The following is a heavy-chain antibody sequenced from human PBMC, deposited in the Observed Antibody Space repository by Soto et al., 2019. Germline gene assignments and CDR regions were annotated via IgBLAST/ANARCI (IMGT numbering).Heavy chain of an antibody. V-gene: IGHV3-11*01. J-gene: IGHJ3*02. CDR1: GFTFSDYS. D-gene: IGHD3-9*01. CDR3: SREAGRGRYFYSNWGFGI. CDR2: ISSSGSTI. Sequence: QVQLVESGGGLVKPGGSLRLSCAASGFTFSDYSMSWIRQAPGKGLEWVSYISSSGSTIYYADSVKGRFTISRDNAKNSLYLQINSLRAEDTAVYYCSREAGRGRYFYSNWGFGIWGQGTMVTVST.